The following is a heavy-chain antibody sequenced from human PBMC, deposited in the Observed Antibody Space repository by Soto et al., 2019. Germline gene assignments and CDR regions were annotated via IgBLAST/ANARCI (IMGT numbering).Heavy chain of an antibody. J-gene: IGHJ5*02. CDR3: AIIAAAAWFDP. CDR2: IIPVLATT. CDR1: AGTFPHYA. Sequence: ASVKVSCKASAGTFPHYALSWVRQAPGQGLEWIGGIIPVLATTTYAQKFQGRVSIIADESTNTVYMELSSLRSEDTAVYYCAIIAAAAWFDPWGQGTLVTVSS. V-gene: IGHV1-69*13. D-gene: IGHD6-13*01.